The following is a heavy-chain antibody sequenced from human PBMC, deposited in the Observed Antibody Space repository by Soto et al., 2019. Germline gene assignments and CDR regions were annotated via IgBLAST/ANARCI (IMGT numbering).Heavy chain of an antibody. Sequence: ASVKVSCKASGGTFSSYAISWVRQAPGQGLEWMGGIIPIFGTANYAQKFQGRVTITADESTSTAYMELSSLRSEDTAVYYCARGLGCSSTSCYVSGAKASYYYYGMDVWGQGTTVTVSS. J-gene: IGHJ6*02. CDR1: GGTFSSYA. D-gene: IGHD2-2*01. CDR2: IIPIFGTA. V-gene: IGHV1-69*13. CDR3: ARGLGCSSTSCYVSGAKASYYYYGMDV.